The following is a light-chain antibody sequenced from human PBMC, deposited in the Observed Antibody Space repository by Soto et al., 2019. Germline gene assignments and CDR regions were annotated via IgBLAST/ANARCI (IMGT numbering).Light chain of an antibody. Sequence: VFTQSARTLSLSPGDRATLSCRARQTISSTYLAWYQQKPGQAPRLLIYAASTRATGIPDRFSGSGSGTDFTLTISRLEPEDFAVYYCQQYGSSPPITCGQGTRLEI. V-gene: IGKV3-20*01. J-gene: IGKJ5*01. CDR1: QTISSTY. CDR2: AAS. CDR3: QQYGSSPPIT.